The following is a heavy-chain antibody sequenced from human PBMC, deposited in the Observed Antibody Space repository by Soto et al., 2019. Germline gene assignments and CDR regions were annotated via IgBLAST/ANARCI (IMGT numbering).Heavy chain of an antibody. Sequence: QLQLQESGPGLVKPSETLSLTCSVSGDSINSDNYYWGWIRQPPGNGMEWIGSIYYRGNSYYNPSLKTRVTISLDKSKSQFSLKLNSVTAADSAVYFGARLAGLATISYYFDYWGQGTLVTVSS. J-gene: IGHJ4*02. CDR1: GDSINSDNYY. CDR2: IYYRGNS. CDR3: ARLAGLATISYYFDY. D-gene: IGHD3-9*01. V-gene: IGHV4-39*01.